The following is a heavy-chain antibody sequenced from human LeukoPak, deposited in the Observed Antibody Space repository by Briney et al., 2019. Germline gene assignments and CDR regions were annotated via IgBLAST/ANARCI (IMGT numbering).Heavy chain of an antibody. J-gene: IGHJ4*02. CDR1: GGSISSYY. V-gene: IGHV4-59*08. CDR3: ARLGGELRYFDWLRPLSSAFDH. Sequence: SETLSLTCTVSGGSISSYYWSWIRQPPGKGLEWIGYIYYSGSTNYNPSLKSRVTISVDTSKNQFSLKLSSVTAADTAVYYCARLGGELRYFDWLRPLSSAFDHWGQGTLVTVSS. CDR2: IYYSGST. D-gene: IGHD3-9*01.